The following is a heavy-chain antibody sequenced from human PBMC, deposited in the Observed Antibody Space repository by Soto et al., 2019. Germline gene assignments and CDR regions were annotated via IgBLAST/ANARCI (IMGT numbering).Heavy chain of an antibody. CDR2: ISAYNGNT. D-gene: IGHD6-19*01. J-gene: IGHJ6*02. V-gene: IGHV1-18*04. Sequence: QVQLVQSGAEVKKPGASVKVSCKASGYTFTSYGISWVRQAPGQGLEWMGWISAYNGNTNYAQKLQGRVTMTTDTSPSTAYVELRSLRSDDTAVYYCARDWGHSSGWYYYYYGMDVWGQGTTVTVSS. CDR1: GYTFTSYG. CDR3: ARDWGHSSGWYYYYYGMDV.